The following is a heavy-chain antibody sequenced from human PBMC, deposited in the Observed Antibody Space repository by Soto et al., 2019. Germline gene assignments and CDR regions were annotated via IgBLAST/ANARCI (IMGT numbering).Heavy chain of an antibody. V-gene: IGHV3-23*01. CDR1: GFTFSSYA. D-gene: IGHD6-19*01. J-gene: IGHJ4*02. CDR3: AKDMGIAVAGTFDY. Sequence: GGSLRLSCAASGFTFSSYAMSWVRQAPGKGLEWVSAISGSGGSTYYADSVKGRFTISRDNSKNTLYLQMNSLRAEDTAVYYCAKDMGIAVAGTFDYWGQGTLVTSPQ. CDR2: ISGSGGST.